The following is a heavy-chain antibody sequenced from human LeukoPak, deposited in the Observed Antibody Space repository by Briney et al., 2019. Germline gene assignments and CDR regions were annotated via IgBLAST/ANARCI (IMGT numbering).Heavy chain of an antibody. J-gene: IGHJ6*02. CDR1: GFTFSNAW. V-gene: IGHV3-15*01. CDR3: TTGGYCSSTSCHPDDYYYYGMDV. Sequence: PGGSLRLSCAASGFTFSNAWMSWVRQAPGKGLEWVGRIKSKTDGGTTDYAAPVKGRFTISRDDSKNTLYLQMNSLKTEDTAVYYCTTGGYCSSTSCHPDDYYYYGMDVWGQGTTVTVSS. D-gene: IGHD2-2*01. CDR2: IKSKTDGGTT.